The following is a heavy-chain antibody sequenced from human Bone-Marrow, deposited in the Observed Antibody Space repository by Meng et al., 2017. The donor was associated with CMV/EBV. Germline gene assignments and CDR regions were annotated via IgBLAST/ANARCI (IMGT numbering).Heavy chain of an antibody. Sequence: GGSLRLSCAASGFTFSSYAMSWVRQAPGKGLEWVSTISGSGGTTYYADSAKGRFTISRDNSKNTLYLQMNSLRAEDTAVYYCAKEIITGTTAGLDYWGQGTPVTVSS. CDR1: GFTFSSYA. CDR3: AKEIITGTTAGLDY. CDR2: ISGSGGTT. V-gene: IGHV3-23*01. J-gene: IGHJ4*01. D-gene: IGHD1-7*01.